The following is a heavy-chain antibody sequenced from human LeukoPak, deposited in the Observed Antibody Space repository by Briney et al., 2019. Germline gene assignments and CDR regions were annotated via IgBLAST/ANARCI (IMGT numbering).Heavy chain of an antibody. V-gene: IGHV3-74*01. J-gene: IGHJ4*02. CDR2: ISDDGTWT. D-gene: IGHD1-26*01. CDR3: VGCGATPY. CDR1: GFPFSSSC. Sequence: GGSLRLSCAASGFPFSSSCMSLVRQAPGKGLVWVSRISDDGTWTNYADSVKGRFTTTRDNSKNTLYLQMNSLRAEDTAVYYCVGCGATPYWGQGALVTVSS.